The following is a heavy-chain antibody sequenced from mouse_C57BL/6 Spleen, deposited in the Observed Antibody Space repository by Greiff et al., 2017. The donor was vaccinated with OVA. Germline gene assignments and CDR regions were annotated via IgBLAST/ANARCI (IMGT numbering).Heavy chain of an antibody. CDR2: SNPNNGGT. Sequence: VQLQQSGPELVKPGASVKIPCKASGYTFTDYNMDWVKQSHGKSLEWIGDSNPNNGGTIYNQKFKGKATLTVDKSSSTAYMELRSLTSEDTAVYYCARGGQLRLRGYGVDYWGQGTSVTVSS. D-gene: IGHD3-2*02. J-gene: IGHJ4*01. CDR1: GYTFTDYN. V-gene: IGHV1-18*01. CDR3: ARGGQLRLRGYGVDY.